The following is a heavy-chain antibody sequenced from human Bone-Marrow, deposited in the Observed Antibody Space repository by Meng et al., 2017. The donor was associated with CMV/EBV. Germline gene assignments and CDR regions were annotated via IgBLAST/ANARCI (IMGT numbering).Heavy chain of an antibody. D-gene: IGHD2-2*01. CDR2: ISYDGDNK. CDR3: ARDIVVVSAATYNYYVMDA. CDR1: GFTFSSYA. Sequence: GESLKISCAASGFTFSSYAIHWVRQAPGKGLEWVTVISYDGDNKYYVDSVKGRFTISRDNSKSILYLQMNSLRAEDTAVYYCARDIVVVSAATYNYYVMDACGQGTTVTVS. J-gene: IGHJ6*02. V-gene: IGHV3-30-3*01.